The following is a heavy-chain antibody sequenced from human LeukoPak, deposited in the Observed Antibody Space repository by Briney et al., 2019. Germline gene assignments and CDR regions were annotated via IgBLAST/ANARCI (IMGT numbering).Heavy chain of an antibody. Sequence: KSGGSLRLSCAASGFTFSSYAMHWVRQAPGKGLEWVAVISNDGSNKYYADSVKGRFTISRDNSKNTLYLQMNSLRAEDTAVYYCAIGYCSSTSCPAEYFQHWGQGTLVTVSS. V-gene: IGHV3-30*01. CDR1: GFTFSSYA. J-gene: IGHJ1*01. CDR3: AIGYCSSTSCPAEYFQH. CDR2: ISNDGSNK. D-gene: IGHD2-2*01.